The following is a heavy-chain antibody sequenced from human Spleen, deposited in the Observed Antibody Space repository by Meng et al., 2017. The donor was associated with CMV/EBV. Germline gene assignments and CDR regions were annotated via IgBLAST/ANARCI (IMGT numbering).Heavy chain of an antibody. V-gene: IGHV1-46*01. D-gene: IGHD6-19*01. CDR3: ARLRSGWYSGEGGDAFDI. CDR2: INPSGGST. Sequence: ASVKVSCKASGYTFTSYYMHWVRQAPRQGLEWMGIINPSGGSTSYAQKFQGRATMTRDTSTSTVYMELSSLRSEDTAVYYCARLRSGWYSGEGGDAFDIWGQGTMVTVSS. J-gene: IGHJ3*02. CDR1: GYTFTSYY.